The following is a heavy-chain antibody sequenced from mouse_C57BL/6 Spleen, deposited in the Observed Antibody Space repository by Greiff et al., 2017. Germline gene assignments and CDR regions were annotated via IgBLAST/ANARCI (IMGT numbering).Heavy chain of an antibody. V-gene: IGHV1-52*01. D-gene: IGHD1-1*01. J-gene: IGHJ2*01. CDR1: GYTFTSYW. CDR3: ARKVAYYFDY. Sequence: QVQLQQSGAELVRPGSSVKLSCKASGYTFTSYWMHWVKQRPIQGLEWIGNIDPSDSETHYNQKFKDKATLTVDKSSSTAYMQLSSLTSEDSAVYYCARKVAYYFDYWGQGTTLTVSS. CDR2: IDPSDSET.